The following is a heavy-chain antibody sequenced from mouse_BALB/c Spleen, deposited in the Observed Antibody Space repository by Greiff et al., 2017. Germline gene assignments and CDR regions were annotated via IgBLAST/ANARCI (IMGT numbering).Heavy chain of an antibody. D-gene: IGHD2-4*01. V-gene: IGHV1-39*01. CDR3: ARSGSTMITDYFDY. CDR1: GYSFTGYN. Sequence: VQLQQSGPELEKPGASVKISCKASGYSFTGYNMNWVKQSNGKSLEWIGNIDPYYGGTSYNQKFKGKATLTVDKSSSTAYMQLSSLTSVDSAVYFCARSGSTMITDYFDYWGQGTTLTVSS. J-gene: IGHJ2*01. CDR2: IDPYYGGT.